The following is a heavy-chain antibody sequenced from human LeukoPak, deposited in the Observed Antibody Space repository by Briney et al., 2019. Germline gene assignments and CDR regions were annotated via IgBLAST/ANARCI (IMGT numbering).Heavy chain of an antibody. CDR1: GYTVTGHY. Sequence: ASVTVSCKASGYTVTGHYLHWVRQAPGQGLEWMGWINPNSGVTNYAQKFQGRVTMTRDTSINTAYMELHSLTSDDTAMYYCAKDAYSGFSSSYNMDSWGQGTLVTVSS. V-gene: IGHV1-2*02. J-gene: IGHJ4*02. D-gene: IGHD5-18*01. CDR3: AKDAYSGFSSSYNMDS. CDR2: INPNSGVT.